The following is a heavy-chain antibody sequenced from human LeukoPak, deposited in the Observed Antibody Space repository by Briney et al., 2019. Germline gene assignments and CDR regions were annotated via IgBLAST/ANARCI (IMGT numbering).Heavy chain of an antibody. Sequence: GRSLRLSCAASGFTFNNYPMHWVRQAPGKGLEWVAVISYDGSNKYYADSVKGRFTISRNNSKNTLYLQMNSLRAEDTAVYYSARGGGNCLDYWGQGTLVAVSS. J-gene: IGHJ4*02. V-gene: IGHV3-30-3*01. D-gene: IGHD3-16*01. CDR3: ARGGGNCLDY. CDR1: GFTFNNYP. CDR2: ISYDGSNK.